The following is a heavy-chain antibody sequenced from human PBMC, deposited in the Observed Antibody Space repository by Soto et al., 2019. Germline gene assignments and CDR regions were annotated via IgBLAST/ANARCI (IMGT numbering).Heavy chain of an antibody. D-gene: IGHD6-13*01. CDR2: IYYSGST. CDR1: GGSISSGDYY. CDR3: AREAAAGTTDYTYYFDY. V-gene: IGHV4-30-4*01. Sequence: NPSETLSLTCTVSGGSISSGDYYWSWIRQPPGKGLEWIGYIYYSGSTYYNPSLKSRVTISVDTSKNQFSLKLSSVTAADTAVYYCAREAAAGTTDYTYYFDYWGQGTLVTVSS. J-gene: IGHJ4*02.